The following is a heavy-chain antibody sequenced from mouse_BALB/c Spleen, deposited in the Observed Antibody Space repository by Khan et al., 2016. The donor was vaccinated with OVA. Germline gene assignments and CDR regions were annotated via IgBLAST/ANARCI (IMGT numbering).Heavy chain of an antibody. D-gene: IGHD2-14*01. CDR3: VREGAYHRSYVWFAY. V-gene: IGHV1-4*01. CDR1: GYTFTSYT. J-gene: IGHJ3*01. Sequence: QVQLQQSGAELARPGASVKMSCKASGYTFTSYTMHWVRQRPGQAPEWIGHINPSNHYTNYNRNFKDKATLIVDKSSRPAYMKLSTLTSEDSAAYYCVREGAYHRSYVWFAYWGQGTLVTVSA. CDR2: INPSNHYT.